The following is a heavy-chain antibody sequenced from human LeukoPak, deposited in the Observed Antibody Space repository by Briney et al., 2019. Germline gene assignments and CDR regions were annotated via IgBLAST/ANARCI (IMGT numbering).Heavy chain of an antibody. Sequence: GGSLRLSCAASGFTFSSYSMNWVRQAPGKGLEWVSYISSSSSTIYYADSVKVRFTISRDNAKNSLYLQMNSLRAEDTAVYYCARDSVLRYFDSTGYMDVWGKGTTVTVSS. CDR3: ARDSVLRYFDSTGYMDV. V-gene: IGHV3-48*01. D-gene: IGHD3-9*01. CDR2: ISSSSSTI. CDR1: GFTFSSYS. J-gene: IGHJ6*03.